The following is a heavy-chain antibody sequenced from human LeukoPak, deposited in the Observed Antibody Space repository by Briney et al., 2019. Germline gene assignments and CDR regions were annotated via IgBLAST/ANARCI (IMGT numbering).Heavy chain of an antibody. Sequence: ASVKVSCKTSGYTFTDYYIHWERQAPGQGLEWRGWINTKTGRTSFARTFQGRVTLTRDPSITTVYMDMAWLTSDDTAIYFCARADFIDAGPYVIAPWGQGTLVTVSS. D-gene: IGHD3-3*01. V-gene: IGHV1-2*02. CDR2: INTKTGRT. CDR3: ARADFIDAGPYVIAP. CDR1: GYTFTDYY. J-gene: IGHJ5*02.